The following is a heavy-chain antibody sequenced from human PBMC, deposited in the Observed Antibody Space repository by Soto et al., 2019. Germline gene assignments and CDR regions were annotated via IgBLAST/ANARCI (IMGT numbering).Heavy chain of an antibody. Sequence: GGSLRLSCAASGFTFSSYAMHWVRQAPGKGLEWVAVISYDGSNKYYADSVKGRFTISRDNSKNTLYLQMNSLRAEDTAVYYCAKVNYYDSPDYYYYGMDVWGQGTTVTVSS. V-gene: IGHV3-30-3*01. CDR2: ISYDGSNK. CDR3: AKVNYYDSPDYYYYGMDV. CDR1: GFTFSSYA. D-gene: IGHD3-22*01. J-gene: IGHJ6*02.